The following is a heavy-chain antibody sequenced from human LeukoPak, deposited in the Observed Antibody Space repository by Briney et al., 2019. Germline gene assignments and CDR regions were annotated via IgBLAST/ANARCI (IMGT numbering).Heavy chain of an antibody. D-gene: IGHD3-22*01. CDR2: IYYSGST. CDR1: GGSISTTSYY. J-gene: IGHJ4*02. Sequence: TSETLSLTCTVSGGSISTTSYYWGWTRQPPGKGLEWIGSIYYSGSTYDNPSLKSRVTISVDTSKNQVSLKLRSVTAADTAVYYCARLLYDRSGYYYFDYWGQGTLVTVSS. CDR3: ARLLYDRSGYYYFDY. V-gene: IGHV4-39*01.